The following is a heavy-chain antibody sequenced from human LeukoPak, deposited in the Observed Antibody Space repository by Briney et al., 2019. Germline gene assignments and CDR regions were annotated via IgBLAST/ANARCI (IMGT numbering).Heavy chain of an antibody. V-gene: IGHV3-23*01. CDR2: VSGSGGST. J-gene: IGHJ3*02. CDR3: AKDGYSGSYYGGAFDI. CDR1: GFTFSSFA. Sequence: GGSLRLSCVASGFTFSSFAMSWVRQAPGKGLEWVSAVSGSGGSTYYADSVKGRFTISRDNSKNTLYLQMNSLRAEDTAVYYCAKDGYSGSYYGGAFDIWGQGTMVTVSS. D-gene: IGHD1-26*01.